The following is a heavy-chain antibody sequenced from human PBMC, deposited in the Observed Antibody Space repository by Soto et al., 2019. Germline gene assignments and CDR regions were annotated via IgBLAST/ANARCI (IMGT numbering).Heavy chain of an antibody. Sequence: ASVKVSCKASGYTFTSYGISWVRQAPGQGLEWMGWISAYNGNTNYAQKLQGRVTMTTDTSTSTAYMELSSLRSDDTAVYYFARGPDHGDYELWYNWFDPWGQGTLVTVSS. D-gene: IGHD4-17*01. V-gene: IGHV1-18*01. CDR2: ISAYNGNT. J-gene: IGHJ5*02. CDR3: ARGPDHGDYELWYNWFDP. CDR1: GYTFTSYG.